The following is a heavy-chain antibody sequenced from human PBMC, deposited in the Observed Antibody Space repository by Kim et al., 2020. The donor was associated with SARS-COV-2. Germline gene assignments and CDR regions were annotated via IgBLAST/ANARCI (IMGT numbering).Heavy chain of an antibody. D-gene: IGHD6-13*01. V-gene: IGHV6-1*01. CDR3: ARGGFSSTWYFNF. J-gene: IGHJ4*02. Sequence: YSVSVRSRISINPDTSKNQFSLQLNSVTPEDTAVYYCARGGFSSTWYFNFWGQGTVVTVSS.